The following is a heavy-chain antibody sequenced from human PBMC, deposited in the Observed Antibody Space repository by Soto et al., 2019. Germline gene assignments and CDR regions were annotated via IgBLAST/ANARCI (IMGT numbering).Heavy chain of an antibody. CDR1: GFTFSSHV. CDR2: ISTGGGST. J-gene: IGHJ4*02. CDR3: ARGREIIASAGIFEY. V-gene: IGHV3-23*01. D-gene: IGHD6-25*01. Sequence: EVQLLESGGGLVQPGGSLRLSCAASGFTFSSHVMSWVRQAPGKGLEWVSGISTGGGSTDYADSVKGRFTISRDNSKNTLHLQMKSLRAEDTAVYYCARGREIIASAGIFEYWGQGTLVTVSS.